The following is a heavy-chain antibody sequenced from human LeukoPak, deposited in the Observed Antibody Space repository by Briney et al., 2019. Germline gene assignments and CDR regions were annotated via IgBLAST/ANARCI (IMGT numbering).Heavy chain of an antibody. CDR1: GGSFSGYY. CDR2: IHYTGST. D-gene: IGHD6-13*01. CDR3: ARLEIAAAGNRWFDP. V-gene: IGHV4-34*01. Sequence: PSETLSLTCAVYGGSFSGYYWGWIRQPPGRGLEWIGSIHYTGSTYYNPSLKSRVTISIDTSKNQFSLRLSSVTAADTAVYYCARLEIAAAGNRWFDPWGQETLVTVSS. J-gene: IGHJ5*02.